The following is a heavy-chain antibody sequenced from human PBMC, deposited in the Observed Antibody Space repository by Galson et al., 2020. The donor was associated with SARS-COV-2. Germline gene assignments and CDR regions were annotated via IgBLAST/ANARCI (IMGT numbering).Heavy chain of an antibody. CDR3: TRERGYSYGYSDY. CDR2: ISGTSTNI. Sequence: NSGGSLSLSCAASGFTFSSYSMNWVRQAPGKGLEWVSSISGTSTNIYYADSVKGRFTTSRDNAKNSLYLQMNSLGTEDTAVYYCTRERGYSYGYSDYWGQGTLVTVSS. V-gene: IGHV3-21*06. CDR1: GFTFSSYS. J-gene: IGHJ4*02. D-gene: IGHD5-18*01.